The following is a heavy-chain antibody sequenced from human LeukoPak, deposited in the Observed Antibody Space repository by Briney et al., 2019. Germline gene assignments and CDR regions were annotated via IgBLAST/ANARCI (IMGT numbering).Heavy chain of an antibody. CDR2: IHTSGDT. CDR1: GLTCSHNY. J-gene: IGHJ5*02. V-gene: IGHV3-53*01. D-gene: IGHD4-17*01. CDR3: IVFGDSNH. Sequence: GGSLRLCCAASGLTCSHNYVSWVRQAPGKGLEWVSAIHTSGDTCYADSVKGRFTISRDTSKNTLYLQINSLRVEDTAVYYCIVFGDSNHWGQGTLVTVSS.